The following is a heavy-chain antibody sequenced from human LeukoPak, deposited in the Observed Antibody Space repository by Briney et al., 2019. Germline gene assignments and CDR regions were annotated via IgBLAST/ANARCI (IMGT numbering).Heavy chain of an antibody. CDR1: GFTLSSYA. Sequence: GGSLRLSCAASGFTLSSYAMSWVRQAPGKGLEWVSAISGSGGSTYYADSVKGRFTISRDNSKNTLYLQMNSLRAEDTAVYYCAKGDGYDYVWGSYRLDYWGQGTLVTVSS. CDR2: ISGSGGST. D-gene: IGHD3-16*02. CDR3: AKGDGYDYVWGSYRLDY. J-gene: IGHJ4*02. V-gene: IGHV3-23*01.